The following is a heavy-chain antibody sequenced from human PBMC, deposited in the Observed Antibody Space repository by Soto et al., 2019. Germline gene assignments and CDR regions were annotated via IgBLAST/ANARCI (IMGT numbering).Heavy chain of an antibody. CDR1: GGSFSGYY. CDR3: ARGVYGSGAVDY. J-gene: IGHJ4*02. V-gene: IGHV4-34*01. D-gene: IGHD4-17*01. CDR2: INHSGST. Sequence: QVQLQQWGAGLLKPSETLSLTCAVSGGSFSGYYWSWIRQPPGKGLEWIGEINHSGSTNYNPSLKSRVTISVDTSKNQFSLKLSSVTAADTAVYYCARGVYGSGAVDYWGQGTLVTVSS.